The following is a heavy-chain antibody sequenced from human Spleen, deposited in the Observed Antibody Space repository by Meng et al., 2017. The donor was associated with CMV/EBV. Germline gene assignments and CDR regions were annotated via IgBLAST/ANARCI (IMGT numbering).Heavy chain of an antibody. CDR3: ARQTTPRGYCSSTSCYAGDNWFDP. V-gene: IGHV4-61*01. Sequence: SETLSLTCTVSGGSVRSGSYYWSWIRQPPGKGLEWIGYIFYSGSTDYNPSLKSRVTISVDTSKNQFSLKLRSVTAADTAVYYCARQTTPRGYCSSTSCYAGDNWFDPWGQGTLVTVSS. D-gene: IGHD2-2*01. CDR1: GGSVRSGSYY. CDR2: IFYSGST. J-gene: IGHJ5*02.